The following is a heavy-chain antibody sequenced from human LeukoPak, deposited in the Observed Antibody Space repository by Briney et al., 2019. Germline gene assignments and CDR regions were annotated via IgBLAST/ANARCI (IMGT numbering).Heavy chain of an antibody. CDR1: GFTVSSNY. V-gene: IGHV3-66*01. D-gene: IGHD6-13*01. J-gene: IGHJ4*02. CDR3: ASIAAASGGGYYFDY. CDR2: IYSGGST. Sequence: PGGALRLSCAASGFTVSSNYMNWVRQAPGKGLEWVSVIYSGGSTYYADSVKGRFTISRDNSKNTLYLQMNSLRGEDTAVYYCASIAAASGGGYYFDYWGQGTLVTVSS.